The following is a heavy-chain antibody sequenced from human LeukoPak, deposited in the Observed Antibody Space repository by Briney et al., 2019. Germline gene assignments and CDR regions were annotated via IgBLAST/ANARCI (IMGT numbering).Heavy chain of an antibody. CDR1: GFTFSSYW. CDR2: INTDGSST. J-gene: IGHJ4*02. D-gene: IGHD3-22*01. Sequence: GGSLRLSCAASGFTFSSYWMHWVRQAPGKGLVWVSRINTDGSSTSYADSVKGRSTISRDNAKNTLYLQMNSLRAEDTAVYYCARASYYDRSGYSHFDYWGQGTLVTVSS. CDR3: ARASYYDRSGYSHFDY. V-gene: IGHV3-74*01.